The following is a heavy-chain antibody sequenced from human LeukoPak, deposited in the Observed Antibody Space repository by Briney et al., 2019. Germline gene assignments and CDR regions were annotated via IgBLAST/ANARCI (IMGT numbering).Heavy chain of an antibody. D-gene: IGHD1-14*01. Sequence: SETLSLTCTLSGGTVTSSTYFWGWIRQPPGKGLEWIGSISYSGATYYNPSLKSRVSMSVHTSKNQFSLKLSSVTAADTAVYYCARDGFYYHYYMDVWGEGTTVTVS. CDR1: GGTVTSSTYF. J-gene: IGHJ6*03. CDR2: ISYSGAT. V-gene: IGHV4-39*07. CDR3: ARDGFYYHYYMDV.